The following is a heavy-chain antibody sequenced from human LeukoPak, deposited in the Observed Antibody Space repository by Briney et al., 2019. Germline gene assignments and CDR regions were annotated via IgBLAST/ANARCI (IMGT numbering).Heavy chain of an antibody. Sequence: GGTLRLSCAASGFTFSSYGMSWVRQAPGKGLEWVSAISGSGGSTYYADSVKGRFTISRDNSKNTLYLQMNSLRAEDTAIYYCAKHPYEGYCSGGSCWNNWFDPWGQGTLVTVSS. CDR1: GFTFSSYG. D-gene: IGHD2-15*01. V-gene: IGHV3-23*01. CDR3: AKHPYEGYCSGGSCWNNWFDP. CDR2: ISGSGGST. J-gene: IGHJ5*02.